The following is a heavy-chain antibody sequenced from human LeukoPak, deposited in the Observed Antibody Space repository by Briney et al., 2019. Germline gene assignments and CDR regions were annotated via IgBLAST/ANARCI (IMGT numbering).Heavy chain of an antibody. CDR1: GFTVSSNY. CDR2: IYSGGST. Sequence: PGGSLRLSCAASGFTVSSNYMSWVRQAPGKGLEWVSVIYSGGSTYYADSVKGRFTISRDNSKNTLYLRMNSLRAEDTAVYYCARASSHNYFDYWGQGTLVTVSP. J-gene: IGHJ4*02. V-gene: IGHV3-66*01. CDR3: ARASSHNYFDY.